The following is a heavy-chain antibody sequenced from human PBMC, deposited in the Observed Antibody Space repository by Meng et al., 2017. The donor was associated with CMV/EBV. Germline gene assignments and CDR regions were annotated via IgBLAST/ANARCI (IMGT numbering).Heavy chain of an antibody. CDR2: INPNSGGT. Sequence: VKVSCKASGYTFTGYYMHWVRQAPGQGLEWMGWINPNSGGTNYAQKFQGRVTMTRDTSISTAYMELSRLRSDDTAVYYCARRITMVRGVIKVGYYYGMDVWGQGTTVTVSS. V-gene: IGHV1-2*02. CDR3: ARRITMVRGVIKVGYYYGMDV. CDR1: GYTFTGYY. J-gene: IGHJ6*02. D-gene: IGHD3-10*01.